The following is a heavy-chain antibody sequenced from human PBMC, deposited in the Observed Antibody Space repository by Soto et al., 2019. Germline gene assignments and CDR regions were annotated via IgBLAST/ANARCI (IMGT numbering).Heavy chain of an antibody. J-gene: IGHJ5*02. CDR1: GGSFSGYY. CDR3: ARGLAVGYNWFDP. V-gene: IGHV4-34*01. Sequence: PSETLSLTCAVYGGSFSGYYWGWIRQPPGKGLEWIGEINHSGSTNYNPSLKSRVTISVDTSKNQFSLKLSSVTAADTAVYYCARGLAVGYNWFDPWGQGTLVTVSS. CDR2: INHSGST. D-gene: IGHD3-16*01.